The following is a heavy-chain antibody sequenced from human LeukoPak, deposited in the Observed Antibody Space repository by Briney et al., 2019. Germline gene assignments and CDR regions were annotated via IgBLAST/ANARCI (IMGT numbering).Heavy chain of an antibody. CDR3: ARHPSRGDNGYAFDF. Sequence: PSETLSLTCTVSGGSISNYYWSWIRQPPGKGLEWIGYVYSSGNTEYNPSLKSRVTISVDTSKNQFSLKLNSVTAADTAVYYCARHPSRGDNGYAFDFWGRGTVVTVSS. CDR1: GGSISNYY. J-gene: IGHJ3*01. CDR2: VYSSGNT. D-gene: IGHD2-21*02. V-gene: IGHV4-59*08.